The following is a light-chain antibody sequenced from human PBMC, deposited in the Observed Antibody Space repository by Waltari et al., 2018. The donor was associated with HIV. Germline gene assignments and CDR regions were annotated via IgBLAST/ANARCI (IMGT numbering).Light chain of an antibody. Sequence: QSALTQPRSVSGSPGQSVTISCTGTSRDVGGYKYVSWYQQHPGKAPKLMVYGVSKRPSWGPDRFSGSKSGNTASLTVSGLQADDEADYYCCSYAGSSTFVVFGGGTNLAVL. J-gene: IGLJ2*01. V-gene: IGLV2-11*01. CDR3: CSYAGSSTFVV. CDR1: SRDVGGYKY. CDR2: GVS.